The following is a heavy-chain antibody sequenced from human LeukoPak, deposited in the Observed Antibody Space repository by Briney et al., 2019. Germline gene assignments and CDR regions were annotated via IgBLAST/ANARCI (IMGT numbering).Heavy chain of an antibody. J-gene: IGHJ5*02. D-gene: IGHD6-13*01. CDR3: ARDQGSSWPNWFDP. V-gene: IGHV1-18*04. Sequence: ASVKVSCKASGYTFTGYYMHWVRQAPGQGLEWMGWISAYNGNTNYAQKLQGRVTMTTDTSTSTAYMELRSLRSDDTAVYYCARDQGSSWPNWFDPWGQGTLVTVSS. CDR1: GYTFTGYY. CDR2: ISAYNGNT.